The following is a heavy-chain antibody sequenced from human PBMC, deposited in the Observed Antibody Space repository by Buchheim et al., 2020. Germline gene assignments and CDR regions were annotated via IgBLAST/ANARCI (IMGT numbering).Heavy chain of an antibody. Sequence: EVYLVESGGGLVQPGGSLRLSCAASGFTFRNYWMNWVRQAPGKGLEWVANINEDGTEKYYVDSVKGRFTISRDNAMSSVYLQMSGLKGEDTAVYYCAKHSIPWGQGT. CDR2: INEDGTEK. CDR3: AKHSIP. J-gene: IGHJ5*02. CDR1: GFTFRNYW. D-gene: IGHD2/OR15-2a*01. V-gene: IGHV3-7*01.